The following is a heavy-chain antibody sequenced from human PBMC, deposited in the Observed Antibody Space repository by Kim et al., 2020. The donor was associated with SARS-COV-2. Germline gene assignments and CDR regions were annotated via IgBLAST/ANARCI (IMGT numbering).Heavy chain of an antibody. CDR2: ISYDGSNK. CDR1: GFTFSSYG. V-gene: IGHV3-33*05. Sequence: GGSLRLSCAASGFTFSSYGMHWVRQAPGKGLEWVAVISYDGSNKYYADSVKGRFTISRDNSKNTLYLQMNSLRAEDTAVYYCARDGSSSWYFDYWGQGTLVTVSS. D-gene: IGHD6-13*01. J-gene: IGHJ4*02. CDR3: ARDGSSSWYFDY.